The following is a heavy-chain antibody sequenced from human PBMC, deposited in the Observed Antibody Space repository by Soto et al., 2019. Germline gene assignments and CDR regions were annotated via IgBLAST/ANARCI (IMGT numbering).Heavy chain of an antibody. V-gene: IGHV4-30-2*01. CDR1: GGSISSGGYS. D-gene: IGHD3-10*01. CDR3: ARAIGWFGELLGGYYFDY. CDR2: IYHSGST. J-gene: IGHJ4*02. Sequence: QLQLQESGSGLVKPSQTLSLTCAVSGGSISSGGYSWSWIRQPPGKGLEWIGYIYHSGSTYYNPSLESLVTISVDRSKNQFSLKLSSVTAADTAVYYCARAIGWFGELLGGYYFDYWGQGTLCTVSS.